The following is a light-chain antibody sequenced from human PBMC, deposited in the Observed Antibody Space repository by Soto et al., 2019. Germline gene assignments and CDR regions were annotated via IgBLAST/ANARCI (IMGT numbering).Light chain of an antibody. CDR2: DKN. Sequence: QSVLTQPPSVSAAPGQKVTISCSGSSSNIGNNYVSWYQSLPGTAPKLLIYDKNERPSGIPDRFSGSKSGTSATLGITGLQTGDEADYYCGTWDSSLSVGVFGGGTKLTVL. CDR1: SSNIGNNY. CDR3: GTWDSSLSVGV. J-gene: IGLJ2*01. V-gene: IGLV1-51*01.